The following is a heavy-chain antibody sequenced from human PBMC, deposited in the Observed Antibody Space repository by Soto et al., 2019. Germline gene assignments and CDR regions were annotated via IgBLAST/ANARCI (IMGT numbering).Heavy chain of an antibody. D-gene: IGHD1-1*01. V-gene: IGHV4-30-4*01. CDR1: GGSISSGDYY. J-gene: IGHJ4*02. CDR3: ARRYGYSFDY. Sequence: SETLSPTCTVSGGSISSGDYYLGWIRQPPGKGLEWIGYIYYSGSTYYNPSLKSRVTISVDTSKNQFSLKLSSVTAADTAVYYCARRYGYSFDYWGQGTLVTVSS. CDR2: IYYSGST.